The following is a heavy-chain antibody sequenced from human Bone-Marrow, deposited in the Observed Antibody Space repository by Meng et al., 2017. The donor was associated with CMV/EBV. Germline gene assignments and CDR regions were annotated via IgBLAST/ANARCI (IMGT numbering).Heavy chain of an antibody. D-gene: IGHD3-3*01. J-gene: IGHJ6*02. V-gene: IGHV3-23*01. CDR2: ISGSGGST. Sequence: ESLKISCAASGFTFSSYAMSWVRQAPGKGLEWVSAISGSGGSTYYADSVKGRFTISRDNSKNTLYLQMNSLRAEDTAVYYCAKRDFWSGYYRGYYYYGMDVWGQGTTVTVSS. CDR1: GFTFSSYA. CDR3: AKRDFWSGYYRGYYYYGMDV.